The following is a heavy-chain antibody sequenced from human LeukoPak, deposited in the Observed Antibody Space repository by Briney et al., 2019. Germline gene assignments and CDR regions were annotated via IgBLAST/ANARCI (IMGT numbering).Heavy chain of an antibody. Sequence: GGSLRLSCSASGFTFSSYWMHWVRQAPGKGLEWVAVISYDGSNKYYADSVKGRFTISRDNSKNTLYLQMNSLRAEDTAVYYCAKASVVTPPAYWGQGTLVTVSS. D-gene: IGHD4-23*01. CDR3: AKASVVTPPAY. CDR1: GFTFSSYW. J-gene: IGHJ4*02. CDR2: ISYDGSNK. V-gene: IGHV3-30*18.